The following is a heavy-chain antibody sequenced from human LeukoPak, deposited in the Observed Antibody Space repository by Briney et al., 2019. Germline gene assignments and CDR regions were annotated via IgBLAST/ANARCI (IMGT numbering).Heavy chain of an antibody. V-gene: IGHV4-31*03. CDR3: ARERVSASYPSGYEYYFDY. D-gene: IGHD5-12*01. CDR2: IYYSGST. CDR1: GGSISSGGYY. Sequence: SETLSLTCTVSGGSISSGGYYWSWIRQHPGKGLEWIGYIYYSGSTYYNPSLKSRVTISVDTSKNQFSLKLSSVTAADTAVYYCARERVSASYPSGYEYYFDYWGQGTLVTVSS. J-gene: IGHJ4*02.